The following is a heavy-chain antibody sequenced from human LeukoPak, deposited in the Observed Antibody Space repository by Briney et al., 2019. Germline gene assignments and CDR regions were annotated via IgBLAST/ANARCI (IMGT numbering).Heavy chain of an antibody. D-gene: IGHD6-19*01. CDR1: GFTFSSYA. CDR2: ISYDGSNK. J-gene: IGHJ3*02. V-gene: IGHV3-30*04. CDR3: AREGIAVAGTSKAFDI. Sequence: GGSLRLSCAASGFTFSSYAMHWVRQAPGKGLEWVAVISYDGSNKYYADSVKGRFTISRDNSKNTLYLQMSSLRAEDTAVYYCAREGIAVAGTSKAFDIWGQGTMVTVSS.